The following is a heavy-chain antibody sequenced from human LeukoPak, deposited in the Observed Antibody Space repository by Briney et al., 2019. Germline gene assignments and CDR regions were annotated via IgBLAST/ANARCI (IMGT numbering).Heavy chain of an antibody. V-gene: IGHV3-30*18. CDR1: GFTFSSYG. Sequence: PGGSLRLSCAASGFTFSSYGMHWVRQAPGKGLEWVAVISYDGSNKYYADSVKGRFTISRDNSKNTLYLQMNSLRAEDTAVYYCAKDSRGWKGDFDYWGQGTLVTVSS. J-gene: IGHJ4*02. D-gene: IGHD6-19*01. CDR3: AKDSRGWKGDFDY. CDR2: ISYDGSNK.